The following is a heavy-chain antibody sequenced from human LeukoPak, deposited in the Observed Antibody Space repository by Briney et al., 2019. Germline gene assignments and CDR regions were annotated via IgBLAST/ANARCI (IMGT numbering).Heavy chain of an antibody. CDR1: GYKFTDYY. CDR3: ARVRSLFYFDY. CDR2: INPNSGGT. D-gene: IGHD2-21*01. Sequence: ASVKVSCKASGYKFTDYYMHWVRQAPGQGLGWMGWINPNSGGTKYALKFQGRVTMSRDTSINTAYMELNWLRSDDTAVYFCARVRSLFYFDYWGQGTLATVSS. J-gene: IGHJ4*02. V-gene: IGHV1-2*02.